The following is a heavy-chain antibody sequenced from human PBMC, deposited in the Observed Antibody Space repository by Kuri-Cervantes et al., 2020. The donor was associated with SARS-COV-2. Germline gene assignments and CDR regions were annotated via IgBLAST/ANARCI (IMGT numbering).Heavy chain of an antibody. CDR3: ARDSPDISSWYYYYYGMDV. J-gene: IGHJ6*02. CDR2: ISSSSSYI. CDR1: GCTLSSYS. D-gene: IGHD6-13*01. V-gene: IGHV3-21*01. Sequence: GESLKPSWAAFGCTLSSYSVNWVRQAPGKGLEWVSSISSSSSYIYYADSVKGRFTISRDNAKNSLYLQMNSLRAEDTAVYYCARDSPDISSWYYYYYGMDVWGQGTTVTVSS.